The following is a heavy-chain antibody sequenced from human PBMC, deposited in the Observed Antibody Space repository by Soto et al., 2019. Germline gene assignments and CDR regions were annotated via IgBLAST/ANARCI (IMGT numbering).Heavy chain of an antibody. V-gene: IGHV1-69*13. CDR1: GGTFSSYA. Sequence: SVKVSCKASGGTFSSYAISWVRQAPGQGLEWMGGIIPIFGTANYAQKFQGRVTITADESTSTAYMELSSLRSEDTAVYYCATNYYDSSGYQPHFDYWGQGTLVTVSS. D-gene: IGHD3-22*01. CDR2: IIPIFGTA. CDR3: ATNYYDSSGYQPHFDY. J-gene: IGHJ4*02.